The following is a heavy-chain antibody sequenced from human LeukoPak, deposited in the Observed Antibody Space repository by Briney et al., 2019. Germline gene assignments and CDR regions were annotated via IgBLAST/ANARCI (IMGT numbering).Heavy chain of an antibody. CDR2: IYSGGST. Sequence: GGSLRLSCSASGFTFSIYSMNWVRQAPGKGLEWVSVIYSGGSTYYADSVKGRFTISRDNSKNTLYLQMNSLRAEDTAVYYCAREAMGPRERSFDYWGQGTLVTVSS. CDR3: AREAMGPRERSFDY. J-gene: IGHJ4*02. V-gene: IGHV3-53*01. D-gene: IGHD5-18*01. CDR1: GFTFSIYS.